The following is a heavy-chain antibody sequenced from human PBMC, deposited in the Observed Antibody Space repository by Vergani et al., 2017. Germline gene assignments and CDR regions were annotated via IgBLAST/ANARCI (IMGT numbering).Heavy chain of an antibody. CDR2: IHYSENT. V-gene: IGHV4-59*11. CDR3: APDTQSGQRADR. CDR1: FDSIRNLY. D-gene: IGHD3-3*01. J-gene: IGHJ5*02. Sequence: QVQLQESGPGLVKSSETLSLTCSVSFDSIRNLYCNWIRQPPGKGLEWLGSIHYSENTNYNPSLKTRVTISVDTSKNQFSLTLTSVAAADCAVYYCAPDTQSGQRADRWGQGILVTVTS.